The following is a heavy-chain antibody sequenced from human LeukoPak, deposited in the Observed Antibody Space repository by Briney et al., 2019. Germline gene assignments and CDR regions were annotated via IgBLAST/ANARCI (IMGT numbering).Heavy chain of an antibody. Sequence: RTSETLSLTCTVSGGSISSYYWSWIRQPPGKGLEWIGYIYYSGSTNYNPSLKSRVTISVDTSKNQFSLKLSSVTAADTAVYYCAREVRDAFDIWGQGTMVTVSS. CDR1: GGSISSYY. J-gene: IGHJ3*02. V-gene: IGHV4-59*01. CDR2: IYYSGST. CDR3: AREVRDAFDI.